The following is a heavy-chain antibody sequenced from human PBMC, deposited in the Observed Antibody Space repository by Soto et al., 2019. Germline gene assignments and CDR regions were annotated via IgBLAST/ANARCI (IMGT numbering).Heavy chain of an antibody. Sequence: ASVKVSCKASGYTFTSYCISWVRQAPGQGLEWMGWISAYNGNTNYAQKLQGRVTMTTDTSTSTAYMELRSLRSDDTAVYYCARVVDVPTTPNWFDPWGQGTLVTVSS. CDR2: ISAYNGNT. CDR1: GYTFTSYC. CDR3: ARVVDVPTTPNWFDP. J-gene: IGHJ5*02. V-gene: IGHV1-18*01. D-gene: IGHD2-8*01.